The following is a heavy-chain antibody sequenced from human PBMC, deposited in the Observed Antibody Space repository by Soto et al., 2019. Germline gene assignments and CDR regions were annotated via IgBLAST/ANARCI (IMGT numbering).Heavy chain of an antibody. J-gene: IGHJ4*02. V-gene: IGHV1-2*02. Sequence: GASVKVSCRASGYTFTGYYMHWVRQAPGQGLEWMGWINPNSGGTNYAQKFQGRVTMTRDTSISTAYMELSRLRSDDTAVYYCARDLSHSSGYYYDDYCGQGTLVTVYS. CDR2: INPNSGGT. CDR3: ARDLSHSSGYYYDDY. D-gene: IGHD3-22*01. CDR1: GYTFTGYY.